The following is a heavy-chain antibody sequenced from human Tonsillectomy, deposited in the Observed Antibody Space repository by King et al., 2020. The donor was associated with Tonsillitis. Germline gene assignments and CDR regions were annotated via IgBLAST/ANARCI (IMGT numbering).Heavy chain of an antibody. Sequence: QLVQSGAEVKKPGASVKVSCKASGYTFTDYYIHWVRQAPGQGLEWMGWINPNSGGTHYAQKFQGRVTMTGDTSITTAYMELSRLRYDDTALYYCARGIWDLDLGDYWGQGTLATVSS. CDR1: GYTFTDYY. J-gene: IGHJ4*02. V-gene: IGHV1-2*02. D-gene: IGHD1-7*01. CDR3: ARGIWDLDLGDY. CDR2: INPNSGGT.